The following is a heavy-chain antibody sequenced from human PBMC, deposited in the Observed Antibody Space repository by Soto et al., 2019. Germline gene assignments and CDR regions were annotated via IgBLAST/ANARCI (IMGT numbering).Heavy chain of an antibody. J-gene: IGHJ4*02. CDR3: ARDSYQPGIASRCDY. CDR1: GFTFSSYS. Sequence: EVQLVESGGGLVQPGGSLRLSCAASGFTFSSYSMNWVRQAPGKGLEWVSYISSSSSTIYYADSVKDRFTISRDNAKNSLYLQMNSLRAEDTAVYYCARDSYQPGIASRCDYWGQGTLVTVSS. CDR2: ISSSSSTI. V-gene: IGHV3-48*01. D-gene: IGHD6-13*01.